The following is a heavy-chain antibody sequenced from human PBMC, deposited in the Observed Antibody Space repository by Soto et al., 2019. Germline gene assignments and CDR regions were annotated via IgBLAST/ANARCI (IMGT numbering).Heavy chain of an antibody. V-gene: IGHV1-46*01. CDR2: INPSGGST. Sequence: ASVKVSCKASGYTFTSYYMHWVRQAPGQGLEWMRIINPSGGSTSYAQKFQGRVTMTRDTSTSTVYMEQSSPSSEDTALYYCARVHLEISWYRFNDWGQATLVTFTS. CDR1: GYTFTSYY. CDR3: ARVHLEISWYRFND. D-gene: IGHD6-13*01. J-gene: IGHJ4*02.